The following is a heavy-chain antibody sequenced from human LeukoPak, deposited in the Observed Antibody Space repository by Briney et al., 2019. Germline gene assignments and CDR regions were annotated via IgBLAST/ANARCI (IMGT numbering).Heavy chain of an antibody. J-gene: IGHJ4*02. V-gene: IGHV1-2*02. CDR3: AGQKDPRPIDY. CDR1: GYTFIAYY. CDR2: INPSSGGT. Sequence: ASVKVSCKASGYTFIAYYMHWVRQAPGQGLEWMGWINPSSGGTNYAQKFQGRVTMTRDTSISTAYMELSELRSDDTAVYYCAGQKDPRPIDYWGQGALITVSS.